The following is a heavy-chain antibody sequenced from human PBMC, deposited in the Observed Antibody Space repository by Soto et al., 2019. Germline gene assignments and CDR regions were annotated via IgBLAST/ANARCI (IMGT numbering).Heavy chain of an antibody. J-gene: IGHJ4*01. Sequence: GGSLRLSCAASGFTFSNYAIAWVRQAPGKGLEWVSSISGSGDKTYYADSVKGRFTISRDNSKSTLYLQMNSLRAEDTAMYYCAYWVSSGSDYPLVFAYWGHGSLVTVSS. V-gene: IGHV3-23*01. CDR3: AYWVSSGSDYPLVFAY. D-gene: IGHD5-12*01. CDR1: GFTFSNYA. CDR2: ISGSGDKT.